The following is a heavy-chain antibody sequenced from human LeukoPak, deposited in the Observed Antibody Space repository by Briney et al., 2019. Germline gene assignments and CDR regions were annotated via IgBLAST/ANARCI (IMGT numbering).Heavy chain of an antibody. CDR2: ISSSGSTI. CDR3: ARCAGTPQYYYYYYYMDV. Sequence: GGSLRLSCAASGFTFSSYSMNWVRQAPGKGLEWVSDISSSGSTIDYADSVKGRFTISRDNAKNSLYLQMNSLRAEDTAVYYCARCAGTPQYYYYYYYMDVWGKGTTVTVSS. V-gene: IGHV3-48*04. D-gene: IGHD1-7*01. CDR1: GFTFSSYS. J-gene: IGHJ6*03.